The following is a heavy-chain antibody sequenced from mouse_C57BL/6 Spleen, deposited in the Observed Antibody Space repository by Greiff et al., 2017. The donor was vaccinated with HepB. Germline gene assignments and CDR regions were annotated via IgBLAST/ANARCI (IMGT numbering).Heavy chain of an antibody. D-gene: IGHD1-1*01. CDR2: IWSGGST. CDR3: ATPYYGSSPHYAMDY. V-gene: IGHV2-2*01. J-gene: IGHJ4*01. Sequence: VQVVESGPGLVQPSQSLSITCTVSGFSLTSYGVHWVRQSPGKGLEWLGVIWSGGSTDYNAAFISRLSISKDNSKSQVFFKMNSLQADDTAIYYCATPYYGSSPHYAMDYWGQGTSVTVSS. CDR1: GFSLTSYG.